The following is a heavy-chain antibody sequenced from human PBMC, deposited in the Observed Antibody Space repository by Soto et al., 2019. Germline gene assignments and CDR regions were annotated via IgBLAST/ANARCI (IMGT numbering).Heavy chain of an antibody. J-gene: IGHJ2*01. CDR3: AKEPVGPDWDFDL. CDR2: ISDSGIST. CDR1: GFTFRSYA. Sequence: DVQLLASGGGLVQPGGSLRLSCAASGFTFRSYAMSWVRKAPGKGLELVSGISDSGISTHYADSVKGRFTVSRDNSKNTLFLKMNSRRAEDTAVYNCAKEPVGPDWDFDLWGRGTLVTVSS. V-gene: IGHV3-23*01.